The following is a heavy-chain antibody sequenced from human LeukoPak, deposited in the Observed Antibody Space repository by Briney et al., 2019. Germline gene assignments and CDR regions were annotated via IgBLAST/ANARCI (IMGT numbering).Heavy chain of an antibody. J-gene: IGHJ6*03. Sequence: GGSLRLSCLASGFSFSNYAMSWVRQAPGKGLEWVSNAGSSSRLYGDSVKDRFSVSRDNSKNTLYLQMNSLRADDTAVYYCAKQRGALRENYYMDVWGKGTTVTVSS. CDR2: AGSSSR. CDR3: AKQRGALRENYYMDV. V-gene: IGHV3-23*01. CDR1: GFSFSNYA.